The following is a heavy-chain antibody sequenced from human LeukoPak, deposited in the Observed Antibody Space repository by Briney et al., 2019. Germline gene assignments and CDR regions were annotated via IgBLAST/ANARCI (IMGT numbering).Heavy chain of an antibody. V-gene: IGHV4-31*03. CDR1: GVSVSGGRYN. Sequence: SQTLSLTCNVSGVSVSGGRYNWTWIRQHPGKGLEWIGYKYYSGSAKYNPSLKSRLTISIDTSKNQFSLQLSSVTAADTATYYRATPYFSGISCLDVFNMWGQGTRVTVSS. D-gene: IGHD2-2*01. CDR2: KYYSGSA. CDR3: ATPYFSGISCLDVFNM. J-gene: IGHJ3*02.